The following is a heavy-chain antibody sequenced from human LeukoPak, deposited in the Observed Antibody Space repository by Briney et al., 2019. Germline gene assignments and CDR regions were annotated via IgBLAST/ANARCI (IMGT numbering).Heavy chain of an antibody. V-gene: IGHV3-23*01. CDR2: IDGSGHST. CDR1: GSSFKNYA. J-gene: IGHJ5*01. Sequence: GGSLRLSCAVSGSSFKNYAMNSVRQTPGKGLEWVAGIDGSGHSTYYAAFVRGRFTISRDSSGMYLQLGSLSAEDSAIYYCAKSMTGDFSTPYHQNFFDSWGQGSLVSVSS. D-gene: IGHD3/OR15-3a*01. CDR3: AKSMTGDFSTPYHQNFFDS.